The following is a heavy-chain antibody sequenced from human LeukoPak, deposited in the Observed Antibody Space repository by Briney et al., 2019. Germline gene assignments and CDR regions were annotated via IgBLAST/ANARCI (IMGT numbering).Heavy chain of an antibody. CDR1: GYSISSGYY. J-gene: IGHJ3*02. V-gene: IGHV4-38-2*01. CDR2: IYHSGST. CDR3: TRVSREFDYVWGSHRRDAFDI. Sequence: SETLSLTCAVSGYSISSGYYWGWIRQPPGKGLEWIGSIYHSGSTYYNPSLKSRVTISVDTSKNQFSLKLSSVTAADTAVYYCTRVSREFDYVWGSHRRDAFDIWGQGTMVTVSS. D-gene: IGHD3-16*02.